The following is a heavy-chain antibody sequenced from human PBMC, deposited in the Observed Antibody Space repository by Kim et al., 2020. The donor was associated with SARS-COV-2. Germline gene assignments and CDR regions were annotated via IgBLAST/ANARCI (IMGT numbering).Heavy chain of an antibody. D-gene: IGHD2-2*01. J-gene: IGHJ5*02. CDR3: ARDQLNQQGWFDP. Sequence: YAVSVKGRETINSDTSKNQFSLQLSSVTPEDTAVYYCARDQLNQQGWFDPWGQGTLVTVSS. V-gene: IGHV6-1*01.